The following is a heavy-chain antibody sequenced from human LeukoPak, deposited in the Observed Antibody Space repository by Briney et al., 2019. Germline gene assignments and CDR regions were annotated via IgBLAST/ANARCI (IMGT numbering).Heavy chain of an antibody. CDR3: ARRDPYTSGSYYFDY. V-gene: IGHV4-59*01. CDR2: ISYSGSA. CDR1: SGSMSSFY. D-gene: IGHD3-10*01. Sequence: SETLSLTCTVSSGSMSSFYWNWIRQSPGKGLEWIGYISYSGSANYNPSLKSRATISIDRSKNQFSLRLSSVTAADTAEYYCARRDPYTSGSYYFDYWGQGALVTVST. J-gene: IGHJ4*02.